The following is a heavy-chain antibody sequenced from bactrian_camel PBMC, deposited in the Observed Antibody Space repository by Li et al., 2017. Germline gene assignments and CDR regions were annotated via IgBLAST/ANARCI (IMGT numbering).Heavy chain of an antibody. CDR1: VSTYLDGC. V-gene: IGHV3S53*01. J-gene: IGHJ4*01. D-gene: IGHD6*01. CDR3: AGGRADSWACDSHSTYNH. Sequence: VQLVESGGGSAQAGGSLRLSCTVSVSTYLDGCMAWFRQAPGKGREGVAAHGTDGSTMYDDSVKGRFTISKDKAKDTVYLQMNGLKPEDTAMYYCAGGRADSWACDSHSTYNHWGQGTQVTV. CDR2: HGTDGST.